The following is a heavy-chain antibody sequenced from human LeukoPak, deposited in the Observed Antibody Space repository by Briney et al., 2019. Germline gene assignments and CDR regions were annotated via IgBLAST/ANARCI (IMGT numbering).Heavy chain of an antibody. V-gene: IGHV5-51*06. D-gene: IGHD5-24*01. CDR3: ARIDGYWGLS. Sequence: GASLKISCQGSGYSFTNYWIAWVRQMPGKGLEGIGIIYPGDSDTRYSPSFQGQVNISADKSASTDYLQWSSPKAADTTMYYCARIDGYWGLSWGQGTLVTVSS. CDR1: GYSFTNYW. CDR2: IYPGDSDT. J-gene: IGHJ5*02.